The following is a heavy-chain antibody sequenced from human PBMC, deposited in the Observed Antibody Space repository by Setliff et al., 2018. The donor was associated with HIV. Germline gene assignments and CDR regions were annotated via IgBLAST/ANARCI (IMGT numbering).Heavy chain of an antibody. CDR1: GYTFTHYG. D-gene: IGHD3-3*01. Sequence: GASVKVSCKTSGYTFTHYGLVGVRQAPGQGLEWMGWVSGNDGRTDYAQKFQDRVTMTTDTSTRTIYMELRSLKSDDTAVYYCARANVAYHNLWSLSSFLPCYFDFWGQGTLVTVSS. J-gene: IGHJ4*02. CDR3: ARANVAYHNLWSLSSFLPCYFDF. CDR2: VSGNDGRT. V-gene: IGHV1-18*01.